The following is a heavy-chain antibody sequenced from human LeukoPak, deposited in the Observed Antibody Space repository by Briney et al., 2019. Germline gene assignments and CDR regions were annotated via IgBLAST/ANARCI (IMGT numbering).Heavy chain of an antibody. CDR1: GYSFSSSW. J-gene: IGHJ4*02. CDR3: ARRHNSGWYSDY. D-gene: IGHD6-19*01. Sequence: GESLKISCQGSGYSFSSSWIAWVRQMPGKGLAWMGIIYPGDSDTRYSPSLQGQVTISADKSISTAYLQWSRLQASDSAMYYCARRHNSGWYSDYWGQGTLVTVSS. V-gene: IGHV5-51*01. CDR2: IYPGDSDT.